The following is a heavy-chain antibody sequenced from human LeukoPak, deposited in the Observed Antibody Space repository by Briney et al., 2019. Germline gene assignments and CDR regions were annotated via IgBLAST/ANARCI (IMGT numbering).Heavy chain of an antibody. CDR3: ARSGYCSSTSCHHGFDY. J-gene: IGHJ4*02. CDR2: ISYDGSNK. D-gene: IGHD2-2*03. V-gene: IGHV3-30*04. Sequence: GGSLRLSCAASGFTFSSYAMHWVRQAPGKGLEWVAVISYDGSNKYYADSVKGRLTISRDNSKNTLYLQMNSLRAEDTAVYYCARSGYCSSTSCHHGFDYWGQGTLVTVSS. CDR1: GFTFSSYA.